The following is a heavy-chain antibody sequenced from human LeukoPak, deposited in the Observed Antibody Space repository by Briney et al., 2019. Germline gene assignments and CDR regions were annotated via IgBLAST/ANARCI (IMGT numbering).Heavy chain of an antibody. J-gene: IGHJ4*02. V-gene: IGHV3-7*01. D-gene: IGHD6-19*01. Sequence: GGSLRLSCAASGFALSSHWMTWVRQVPGRGPEWVANVNRDGSETYYLDSVKGRFTISKDNAKNSLYLQMNSLRAEDTAVYYCARDDIAVAGSFDYWGQGTLVTVSS. CDR2: VNRDGSET. CDR3: ARDDIAVAGSFDY. CDR1: GFALSSHW.